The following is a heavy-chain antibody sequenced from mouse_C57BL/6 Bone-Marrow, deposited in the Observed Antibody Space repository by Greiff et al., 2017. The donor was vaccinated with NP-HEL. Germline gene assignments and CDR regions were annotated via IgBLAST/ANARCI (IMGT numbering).Heavy chain of an antibody. Sequence: VHLVESGPGLVQPSQSLSITCTVSGFSLTSYGVHWVRQSPGKGLEWLGVIWSGGSTDYNAAFISRLSISKDNSKSQVFFKMNSLQADDTAIYYCGLRRGYAMDYWGQGTSVTVSS. CDR3: GLRRGYAMDY. D-gene: IGHD2-2*01. CDR2: IWSGGST. J-gene: IGHJ4*01. V-gene: IGHV2-2*01. CDR1: GFSLTSYG.